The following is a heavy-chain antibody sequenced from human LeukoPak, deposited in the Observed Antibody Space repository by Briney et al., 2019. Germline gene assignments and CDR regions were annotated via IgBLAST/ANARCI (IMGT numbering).Heavy chain of an antibody. CDR1: GFTFSSYW. V-gene: IGHV3-7*01. CDR2: IKLDGSEK. CDR3: ARDFFAFGGVIALLDY. Sequence: GGSLRLSCAASGFTFSSYWMSWVRQAPGKGLEWVANIKLDGSEKYYVDSVKGRFTISRDNAKKSLSLQMNSLRDEDTAVYYCARDFFAFGGVIALLDYWGQGTLVTVSS. D-gene: IGHD3-16*02. J-gene: IGHJ4*02.